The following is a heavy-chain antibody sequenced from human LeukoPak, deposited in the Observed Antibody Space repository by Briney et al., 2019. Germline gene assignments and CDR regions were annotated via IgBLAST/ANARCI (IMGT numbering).Heavy chain of an antibody. V-gene: IGHV3-30*04. J-gene: IGHJ5*02. CDR3: ARHGSGDCSSASCPRWFDP. D-gene: IGHD2-2*01. CDR1: GFVFSSYT. Sequence: PGRSLRLSCAASGFVFSSYTMHWVRQAPDRGLEWGVVISYDGVYIKYADSLKGRFTISRDNSKNTLYLQMTSLGVGDTAVYYCARHGSGDCSSASCPRWFDPWGQGTVVTVSS. CDR2: ISYDGVYI.